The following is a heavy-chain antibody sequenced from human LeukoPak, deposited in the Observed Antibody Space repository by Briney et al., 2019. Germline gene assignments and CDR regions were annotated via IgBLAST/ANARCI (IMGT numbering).Heavy chain of an antibody. CDR1: GFTFSSYW. V-gene: IGHV3-66*01. Sequence: GGSLRLSCAASGFTFSSYWMSWVRQAPGKGLEWVSVIYSGGSTYYADSVKGRFTISRDNSKNTLYLQMNSLRAEDTAVYYCARGLSRSSGPFDYWGQGTLVTVSS. CDR3: ARGLSRSSGPFDY. CDR2: IYSGGST. J-gene: IGHJ4*02. D-gene: IGHD6-19*01.